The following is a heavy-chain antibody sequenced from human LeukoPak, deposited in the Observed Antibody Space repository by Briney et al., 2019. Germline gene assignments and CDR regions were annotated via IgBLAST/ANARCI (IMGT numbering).Heavy chain of an antibody. D-gene: IGHD6-19*01. CDR3: ARQPISGWDFDY. CDR1: GVSISGHY. V-gene: IGHV4-59*08. Sequence: KSSETLSLTCSVSGVSISGHYWSWIRLPPGKGLGWIGYISHSGDTRYSPSLKSRVTISLDTSKNQFSLTLNSVTAADTAVYYCARQPISGWDFDYWGQGTLVTVSS. J-gene: IGHJ4*02. CDR2: ISHSGDT.